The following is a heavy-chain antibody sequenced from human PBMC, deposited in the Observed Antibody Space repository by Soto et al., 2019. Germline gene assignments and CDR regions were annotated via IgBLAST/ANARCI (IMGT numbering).Heavy chain of an antibody. V-gene: IGHV3-7*01. D-gene: IGHD3-10*01. CDR3: ARDLYVLWFGELTDQTGYYYYYGMDV. J-gene: IGHJ6*02. CDR1: GFTFSSYW. CDR2: IKQDGSEK. Sequence: EVQLVESGGGLVQPGGSLRLSCAASGFTFSSYWMSWVRQAPGKGLEWVANIKQDGSEKYYVDSVKGRFTISRDNAKNSLYLQMNSLRAEDTAVYYRARDLYVLWFGELTDQTGYYYYYGMDVWGQGTTVTVSS.